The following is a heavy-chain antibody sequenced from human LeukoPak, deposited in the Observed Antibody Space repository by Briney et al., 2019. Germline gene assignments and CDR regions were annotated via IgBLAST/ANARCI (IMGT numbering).Heavy chain of an antibody. J-gene: IGHJ5*02. CDR2: IYYSGST. V-gene: IGHV4-59*01. D-gene: IGHD3-22*01. CDR3: ARDGYYYDSSGYSP. CDR1: GGSISSYY. Sequence: PSETLSLTCTVSGGSISSYYWSWIRQPPGKGLELIGYIYYSGSTNYNPSLKSRVTISVDTSKNQFSLKLSSVTAADTAVYYCARDGYYYDSSGYSPWGQGTLVTVSS.